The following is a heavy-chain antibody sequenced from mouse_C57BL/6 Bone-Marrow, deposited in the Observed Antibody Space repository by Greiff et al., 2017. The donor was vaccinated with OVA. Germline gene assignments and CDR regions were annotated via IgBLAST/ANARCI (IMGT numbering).Heavy chain of an antibody. V-gene: IGHV1-64*01. J-gene: IGHJ3*01. CDR3: ARRHDYDDYLFAY. CDR2: IHPNSGST. D-gene: IGHD2-3*01. CDR1: GYTFTSYW. Sequence: QVQLQQPGAELVKPGASVKLSCKASGYTFTSYWMHWVKQRPGQGLEWIGMIHPNSGSTNYNEKFKSKATLTVDKSSSTAYMQISNLTSEDYAVYYYARRHDYDDYLFAYWGQGTLVTVSA.